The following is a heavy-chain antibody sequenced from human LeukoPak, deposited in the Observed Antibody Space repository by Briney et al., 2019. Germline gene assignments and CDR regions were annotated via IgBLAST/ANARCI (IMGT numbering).Heavy chain of an antibody. Sequence: GGSLRLSCAASGFTFSDYPMHWVRQAPGKGLEWVAVISYDGTNKYYADSVKGRFTISRDNSKSTLYLQMNSLRAEDTAVYYCAKENDFVYWGQGTLVTVSS. D-gene: IGHD3-3*01. V-gene: IGHV3-30*04. CDR3: AKENDFVY. CDR2: ISYDGTNK. J-gene: IGHJ4*02. CDR1: GFTFSDYP.